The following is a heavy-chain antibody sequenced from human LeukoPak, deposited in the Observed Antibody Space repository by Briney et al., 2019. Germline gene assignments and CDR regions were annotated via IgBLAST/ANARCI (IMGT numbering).Heavy chain of an antibody. CDR3: ARIGRRYGDYAAY. J-gene: IGHJ4*02. V-gene: IGHV3-53*01. CDR2: IYSGGST. CDR1: GFTVSSNY. Sequence: GGSLRLSCADSGFTVSSNYLSWVRQAPGKGLEWVSVIYSGGSTYYADSVKGRFNISRDNGKNSLYVQMKSMRAEDTAVYYCARIGRRYGDYAAYWGQGTLVTVSS. D-gene: IGHD4-17*01.